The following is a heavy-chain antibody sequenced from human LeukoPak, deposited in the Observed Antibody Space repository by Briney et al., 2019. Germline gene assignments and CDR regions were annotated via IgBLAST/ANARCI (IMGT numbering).Heavy chain of an antibody. CDR3: ASSLEWLSDIDY. CDR1: GFTFSSYS. CDR2: ISSSSSYI. V-gene: IGHV3-21*01. Sequence: AGGSLRLSCAASGFTFSSYSMNWVRQAPGKGLEWVSSISSSSSYIYYADSVKGRFTISRDNAKNTLYLQMNSLRAEDTAVYYCASSLEWLSDIDYWGQGTLVTVSS. D-gene: IGHD3-3*01. J-gene: IGHJ4*02.